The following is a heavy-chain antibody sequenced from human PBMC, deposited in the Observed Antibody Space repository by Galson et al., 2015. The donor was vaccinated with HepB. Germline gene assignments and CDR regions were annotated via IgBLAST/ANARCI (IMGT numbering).Heavy chain of an antibody. CDR2: IYYSGST. J-gene: IGHJ4*02. D-gene: IGHD6-13*01. Sequence: QVQLQESGPGLVKPSETLSLTCTVSGGSISSSSYYWGWIRQPPGKGLEWIGSIYYSGSTYYNPSLKSRVTISVDTSKNQFSLKLSSVTAADTAVYYCAISWGAAGVFDYWGQGTLVTVSS. V-gene: IGHV4-39*01. CDR3: AISWGAAGVFDY. CDR1: GGSISSSSYY.